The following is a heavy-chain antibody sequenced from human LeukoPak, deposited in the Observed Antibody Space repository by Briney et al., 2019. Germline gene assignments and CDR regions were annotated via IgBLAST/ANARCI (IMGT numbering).Heavy chain of an antibody. J-gene: IGHJ4*02. D-gene: IGHD2-2*01. CDR2: IYYTGST. Sequence: PSDTLSLTCTVSGASISSGDYYWGWIRQPPGKGLEWIGYIYYTGSTSYNPSLNSRPTMSLDTSKNHFSLKLSSVTAADTAVYYCARVCSGTSDFGTFDYWGQGTLVTVSS. CDR1: GASISSGDYY. V-gene: IGHV4-30-4*02. CDR3: ARVCSGTSDFGTFDY.